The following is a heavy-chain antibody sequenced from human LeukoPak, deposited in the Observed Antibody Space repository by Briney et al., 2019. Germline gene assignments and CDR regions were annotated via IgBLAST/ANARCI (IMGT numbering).Heavy chain of an antibody. CDR2: MNPNSGNT. Sequence: VASVKVSCKASGYTFTSYDINWVRQATGQGLEWMGWMNPNSGNTGYAQKFQGRVTMTRNTSISTAYMELSSLRSEDTAVYYCARSSRRRDGYNHAYWGQGTLVTVSS. CDR1: GYTFTSYD. J-gene: IGHJ4*02. V-gene: IGHV1-8*01. CDR3: ARSSRRRDGYNHAY. D-gene: IGHD5-24*01.